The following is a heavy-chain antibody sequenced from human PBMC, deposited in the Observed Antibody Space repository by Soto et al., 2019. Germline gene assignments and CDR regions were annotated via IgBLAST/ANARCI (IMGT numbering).Heavy chain of an antibody. CDR1: GGSFSGYY. Sequence: SETLSLTCAVYGGSFSGYYWSWIRQPPGKGLEWIGEINHSGSTNYNPSLKGRVTISVDTSKNQFSLRLSSVTAADTAMYYCARVARPYCSSTSCRGSSAWFDPWGQGTLVTVSS. CDR3: ARVARPYCSSTSCRGSSAWFDP. D-gene: IGHD2-2*01. J-gene: IGHJ5*02. CDR2: INHSGST. V-gene: IGHV4-34*01.